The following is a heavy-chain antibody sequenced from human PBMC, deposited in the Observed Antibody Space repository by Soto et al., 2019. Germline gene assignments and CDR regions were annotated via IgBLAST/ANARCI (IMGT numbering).Heavy chain of an antibody. J-gene: IGHJ3*02. V-gene: IGHV4-30-4*01. D-gene: IGHD3-22*01. CDR1: GGSISSGDYY. CDR3: ARSSYYYDSSGYYCGLVAFDI. CDR2: INYSGST. Sequence: QVQLQESGPGLVKPSQTLSLTCTVSGGSISSGDYYWSWIRQPPGKGLEGIGYINYSGSTYYNPSLERRVTISVDTSKNQFSLKLSSVTAADTAVYYCARSSYYYDSSGYYCGLVAFDIWGQGTMVTVSS.